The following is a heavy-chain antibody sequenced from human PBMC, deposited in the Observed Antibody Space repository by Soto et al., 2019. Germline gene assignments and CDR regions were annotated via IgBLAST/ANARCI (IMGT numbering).Heavy chain of an antibody. Sequence: QVHLVESGGGVVQPGRSLRPSCAASRFTFSDYGMHWVRQAPGKGLEWVAVISSDGSKRYYPDSVKGRFTISRDNSRNTLWLQMNSLRAEDTAVYYCAKSGGHYYLYDAFDIWGQGTMVTVSS. CDR3: AKSGGHYYLYDAFDI. J-gene: IGHJ3*02. CDR1: RFTFSDYG. CDR2: ISSDGSKR. D-gene: IGHD1-26*01. V-gene: IGHV3-30*18.